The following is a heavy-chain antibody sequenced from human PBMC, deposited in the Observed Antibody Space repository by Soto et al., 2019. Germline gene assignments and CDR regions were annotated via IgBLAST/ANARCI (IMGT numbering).Heavy chain of an antibody. V-gene: IGHV1-69*01. CDR2: FIPIFRTL. CDR1: GGIFGSHG. Sequence: QVQLIQSEAEVKKPGSSVRVSCTASGGIFGSHGFSWVRQAPGQRLEWVGGFIPIFRTLTYTEKFQARVRIAADESTNTVYLDLSSLTSEDTAVYCCVRDRRIYYSDPHDEFVASDYEVWGQGTRVSVSS. CDR3: VRDRRIYYSDPHDEFVASDYEV. J-gene: IGHJ3*01. D-gene: IGHD3-22*01.